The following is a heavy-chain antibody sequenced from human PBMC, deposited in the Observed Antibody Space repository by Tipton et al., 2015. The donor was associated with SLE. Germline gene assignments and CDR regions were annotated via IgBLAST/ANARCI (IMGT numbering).Heavy chain of an antibody. J-gene: IGHJ3*02. V-gene: IGHV4-34*01. Sequence: LRLSCAVYGGSFSGYYWSWIRQPPGKGLEWIGEINHSGSTNYNPSLKSRVTISVDTSKNQFSLKLSSVTAADTAVYYCAGGLARGAFDIWGQGTMVTVSS. CDR1: GGSFSGYY. D-gene: IGHD3-10*01. CDR2: INHSGST. CDR3: AGGLARGAFDI.